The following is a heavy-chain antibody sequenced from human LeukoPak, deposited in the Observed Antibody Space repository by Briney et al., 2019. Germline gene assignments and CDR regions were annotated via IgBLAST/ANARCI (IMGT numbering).Heavy chain of an antibody. Sequence: SETLSLTCTVSGGSISSYYWSWIRQPPGKGLEWIGYIYYSGSTNYNPSLKSRVTISVDTSKNQFSLKLSSVTAADTAVYYCARDPIAWFGADDAFDIWGQGTMVTVSS. J-gene: IGHJ3*02. CDR2: IYYSGST. CDR3: ARDPIAWFGADDAFDI. CDR1: GGSISSYY. V-gene: IGHV4-59*12. D-gene: IGHD3-10*01.